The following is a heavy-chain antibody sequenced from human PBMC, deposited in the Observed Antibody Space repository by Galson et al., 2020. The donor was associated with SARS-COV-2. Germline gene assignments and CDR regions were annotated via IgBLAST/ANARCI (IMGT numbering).Heavy chain of an antibody. CDR2: INGNGIST. CDR3: VKPGEFPVF. J-gene: IGHJ4*02. D-gene: IGHD3-10*01. CDR1: GFTFSVFP. Sequence: PGGSLRLSCSASGFTFSVFPMHWVRQAPGKGLEYVAAINGNGISTYYADSVKDRFTISRDNSKDTLYLQMSSLRPEDTAVYYCVKPGEFPVFGGQGTLVTVSS. V-gene: IGHV3-64D*06.